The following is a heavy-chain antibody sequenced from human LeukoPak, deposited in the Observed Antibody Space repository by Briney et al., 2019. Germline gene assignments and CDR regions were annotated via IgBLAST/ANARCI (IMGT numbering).Heavy chain of an antibody. CDR3: ARGVYGGYFDY. CDR1: GGSFSGYY. CDR2: INHSGST. V-gene: IGHV4-34*01. Sequence: SETLSLTCAVYGGSFSGYYWSWIRQPPGKGLEWIGEINHSGSTNYNPSLKSRVTISVDTSKNQFPLKLSSVTAADTAVYYCARGVYGGYFDYWGQGTLVAVSS. D-gene: IGHD4-17*01. J-gene: IGHJ4*02.